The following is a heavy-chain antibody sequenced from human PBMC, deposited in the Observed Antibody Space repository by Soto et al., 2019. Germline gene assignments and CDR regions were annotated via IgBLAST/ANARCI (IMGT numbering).Heavy chain of an antibody. D-gene: IGHD3-22*01. V-gene: IGHV1-3*01. Sequence: ASVKVSCKASGYTFTSYAMHWVRQAPGQRLEWMGWINAGNGNTKYSQMFQGRVTITRDTSASTAYMGLSSLRSEGTAVYYCASSYYYDSSGYSSLYYYYGMDVWGQGTTVTVSS. CDR2: INAGNGNT. CDR1: GYTFTSYA. J-gene: IGHJ6*02. CDR3: ASSYYYDSSGYSSLYYYYGMDV.